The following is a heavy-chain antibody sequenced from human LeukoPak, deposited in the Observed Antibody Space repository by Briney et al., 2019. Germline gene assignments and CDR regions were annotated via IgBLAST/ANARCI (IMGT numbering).Heavy chain of an antibody. CDR1: GYTFSSYA. CDR2: INSAGST. CDR3: AKDQNTVATAPFDY. D-gene: IGHD4-17*01. Sequence: GGSLRLSCAASGYTFSSYAMSWVRQAPGKGLEWVSAINSAGSTYYGDSVRGRFTISRDNSKNVLYLQMNSLRAEDTALYYCAKDQNTVATAPFDYWGQGTLVTVSS. J-gene: IGHJ4*02. V-gene: IGHV3-23*01.